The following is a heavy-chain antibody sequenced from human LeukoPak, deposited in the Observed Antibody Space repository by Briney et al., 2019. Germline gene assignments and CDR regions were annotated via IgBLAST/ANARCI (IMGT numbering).Heavy chain of an antibody. D-gene: IGHD2-2*01. J-gene: IGHJ4*02. Sequence: PGGSLRLSCAASGFTFSSYWMSWVRQAPGKGLEWVANIKQDGSEENYVDSVKGRFTISRDNSKNTLYLQMNSLRAEDTAVYYCAKEGCSSTSCYSDIDYWGQGTLVTVSS. CDR2: IKQDGSEE. CDR3: AKEGCSSTSCYSDIDY. V-gene: IGHV3-7*01. CDR1: GFTFSSYW.